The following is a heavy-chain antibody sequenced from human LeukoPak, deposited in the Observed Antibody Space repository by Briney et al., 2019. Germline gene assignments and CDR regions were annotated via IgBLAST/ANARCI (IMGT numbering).Heavy chain of an antibody. J-gene: IGHJ6*02. V-gene: IGHV1-69*05. CDR1: GGTFSSYA. Sequence: GASVKVSCKASGGTFSSYAISWVRQAPGQGLEWMGGIIPIFGTANYAQKFQGRVTMTTDTSTSTAYMDLRSLRSDDTAVYYCARDKSSSATRAFNYYYGLDVWGQGTTVTVSS. CDR3: ARDKSSSATRAFNYYYGLDV. CDR2: IIPIFGTA. D-gene: IGHD1-1*01.